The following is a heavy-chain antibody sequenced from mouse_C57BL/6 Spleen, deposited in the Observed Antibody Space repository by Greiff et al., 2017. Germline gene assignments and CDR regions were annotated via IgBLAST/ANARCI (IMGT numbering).Heavy chain of an antibody. Sequence: EVKLMESGEGLVKPGGSLKLSCAASGFTFSSYAMSWVRQTPEKRLEWVAYISSGGDYISYADTVKGRFTISRDNARNTLYLQISSLKSEDTAMYYCTRGSLGAMDDWGQGTSVTVSS. CDR1: GFTFSSYA. J-gene: IGHJ4*01. D-gene: IGHD3-3*01. V-gene: IGHV5-9-1*02. CDR2: ISSGGDYI. CDR3: TRGSLGAMDD.